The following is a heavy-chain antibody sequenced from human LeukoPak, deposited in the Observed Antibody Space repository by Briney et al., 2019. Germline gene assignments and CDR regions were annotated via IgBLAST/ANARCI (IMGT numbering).Heavy chain of an antibody. CDR3: ARDLRGYSYGYHYYYYMDV. CDR1: GYTFNNYG. V-gene: IGHV1-18*01. Sequence: ASVKVSCKPSGYTFNNYGITWVRQAPGQGLEWMGWISAYNGDKNCAQKLQGRVTMTTDTSTRTAYMELSRLRSDDTAVYYCARDLRGYSYGYHYYYYMDVWGKGTTVTVSS. J-gene: IGHJ6*03. CDR2: ISAYNGDK. D-gene: IGHD5-18*01.